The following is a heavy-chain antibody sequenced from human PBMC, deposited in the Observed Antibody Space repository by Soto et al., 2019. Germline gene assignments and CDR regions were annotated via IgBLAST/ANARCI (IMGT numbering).Heavy chain of an antibody. J-gene: IGHJ4*02. Sequence: PGGSLRLSCAASGFSVSTNYMSWVRQVPGKGLEWVSVIYSGGDTYYADSVKGRFTISRDNSKNTLYIQMNSLRAEDTAVYYCARRRSVAGDFDYWGLGALVTVSS. V-gene: IGHV3-53*01. CDR1: GFSVSTNY. CDR3: ARRRSVAGDFDY. CDR2: IYSGGDT. D-gene: IGHD6-19*01.